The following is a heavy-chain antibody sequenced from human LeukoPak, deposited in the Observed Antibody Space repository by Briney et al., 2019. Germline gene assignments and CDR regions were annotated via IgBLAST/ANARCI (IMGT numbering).Heavy chain of an antibody. Sequence: GGSLRLSCVALGGGVGSKYMSWGRQAPGKGLEWVSLIYSGGAIRYADSVKGRFTISRDSSKNTLFLQMNDLTVEDTARYYCARRPGNWGQGILVTVSS. J-gene: IGHJ4*02. V-gene: IGHV3-53*01. CDR3: ARRPGN. CDR2: IYSGGAI. D-gene: IGHD1-14*01. CDR1: GGGVGSKY.